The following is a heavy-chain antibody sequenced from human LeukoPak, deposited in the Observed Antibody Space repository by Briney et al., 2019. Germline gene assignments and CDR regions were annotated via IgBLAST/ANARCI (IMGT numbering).Heavy chain of an antibody. V-gene: IGHV4-4*07. CDR3: ARFGSSTTYYYYMDV. CDR2: IYTSGST. D-gene: IGHD2-2*01. Sequence: SETLSLTCTVSGGSISSYYWSWIRQPAGKGLEWIGRIYTSGSTNYNPSLKSRVTMSVDTSKNQFSLKLSSVTAADTAVCYCARFGSSTTYYYYMDVWGKGTTVTVSS. J-gene: IGHJ6*03. CDR1: GGSISSYY.